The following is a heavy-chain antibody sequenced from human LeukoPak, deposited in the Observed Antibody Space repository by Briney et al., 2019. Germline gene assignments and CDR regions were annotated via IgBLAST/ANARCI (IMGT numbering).Heavy chain of an antibody. Sequence: PGESLKISCKGSGYSFTSYWTGWVRQLPGKGLEWMGIIYAGDSHTRYSPSFQGQVTISADKSISTAHLQWSSLKASDTAMYYCARRRLAAGRSDWFDPWGQGTLVTVSS. CDR1: GYSFTSYW. V-gene: IGHV5-51*01. CDR3: ARRRLAAGRSDWFDP. D-gene: IGHD6-13*01. CDR2: IYAGDSHT. J-gene: IGHJ5*02.